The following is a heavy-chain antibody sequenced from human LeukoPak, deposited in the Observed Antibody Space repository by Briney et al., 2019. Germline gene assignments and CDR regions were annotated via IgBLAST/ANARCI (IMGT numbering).Heavy chain of an antibody. CDR1: GFTFSSYS. V-gene: IGHV3-21*04. J-gene: IGHJ4*02. D-gene: IGHD1-26*01. CDR2: ISSSSSYI. Sequence: TPGGSLRLSCAASGFTFSSYSMNWVRQAPGKGLEWVSSISSSSSYIYYADSVKGRFTISRDNAKNSLYLQMNSLRADDTAVYYCGRDGWEIRLATGYWGQGTLVTVSS. CDR3: GRDGWEIRLATGY.